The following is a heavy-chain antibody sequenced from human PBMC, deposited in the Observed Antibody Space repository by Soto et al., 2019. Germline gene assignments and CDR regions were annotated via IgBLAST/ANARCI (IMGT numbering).Heavy chain of an antibody. CDR3: AREVRDTAVADFDY. Sequence: EVQLVESGGGLVRPGGSLRLSCAASGFTFSSYSMNWVRQAPGKGLEWLSYISSSISTMHYADSVKGRFTISRDNAKNSLYLQINSLRDEDTAVYYCAREVRDTAVADFDYWGQGTLVTVSS. CDR1: GFTFSSYS. J-gene: IGHJ4*02. V-gene: IGHV3-48*02. D-gene: IGHD5-18*01. CDR2: ISSSISTM.